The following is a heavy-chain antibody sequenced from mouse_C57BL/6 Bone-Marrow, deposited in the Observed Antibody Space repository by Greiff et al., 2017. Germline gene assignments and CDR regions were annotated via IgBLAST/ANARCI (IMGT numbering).Heavy chain of an antibody. J-gene: IGHJ1*03. CDR2: IYPGSGST. Sequence: QVQLQQPGAELVKPGASVKMSCKASGYTFTSYWITWVKQRPGQGLEWIGEIYPGSGSTNYNEKFKSKATMTVDTSSSTAYMQLSSLTSEDSAVYYCAGDCSSYCWYFDVWGTGTTVTVSS. D-gene: IGHD1-1*01. CDR3: AGDCSSYCWYFDV. CDR1: GYTFTSYW. V-gene: IGHV1-55*01.